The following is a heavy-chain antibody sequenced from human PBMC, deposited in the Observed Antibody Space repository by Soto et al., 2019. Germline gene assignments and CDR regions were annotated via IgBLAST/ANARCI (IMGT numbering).Heavy chain of an antibody. D-gene: IGHD6-13*01. J-gene: IGHJ4*02. Sequence: QVQMVQSGAEVKKPGASVKVSCKASGYTFTSYGISWVRQAPGQGLEWMGWISGYNGDTNYAQKLQGRVTMTTDTTANTAYVELRSLRSDDTAVYYCARAAQTVAGAGIWYWGQATLVTVSS. CDR2: ISGYNGDT. CDR3: ARAAQTVAGAGIWY. V-gene: IGHV1-18*04. CDR1: GYTFTSYG.